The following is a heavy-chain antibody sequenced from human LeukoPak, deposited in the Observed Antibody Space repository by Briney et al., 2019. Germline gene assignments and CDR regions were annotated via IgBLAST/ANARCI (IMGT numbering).Heavy chain of an antibody. CDR3: ASVRELWEGDDAFDI. CDR2: IYHSGST. V-gene: IGHV4-30-2*01. CDR1: GGSISSGGYY. D-gene: IGHD1-26*01. J-gene: IGHJ3*02. Sequence: PSQTLSLTCTVSGGSISSGGYYWSWIRQPPGKGLEWIGYIYHSGSTYYNPSLKSRVTISVDRSKNQFSLKLGSVTAADTAVYYCASVRELWEGDDAFDIWGQGTMVTVSS.